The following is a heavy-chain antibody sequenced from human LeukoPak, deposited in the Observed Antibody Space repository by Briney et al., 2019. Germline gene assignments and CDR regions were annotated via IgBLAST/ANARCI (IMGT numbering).Heavy chain of an antibody. CDR2: ITGSSTFT. D-gene: IGHD6-19*01. J-gene: IGHJ2*01. Sequence: PGGSLRLSCAASGFTFSDYSMSWIRQAPGKGLEWVSYITGSSTFTNYADSVKGRFTISRDNAKNSLYLQMNSLRAEDTAVYYCARSEAVAWSFDLWGRGTLVTVSS. CDR1: GFTFSDYS. V-gene: IGHV3-11*06. CDR3: ARSEAVAWSFDL.